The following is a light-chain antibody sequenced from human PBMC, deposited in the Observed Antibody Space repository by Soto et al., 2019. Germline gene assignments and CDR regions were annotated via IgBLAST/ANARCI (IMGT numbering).Light chain of an antibody. J-gene: IGKJ2*01. V-gene: IGKV1-33*01. CDR3: QQYDNLPYT. Sequence: DIQMTQSPSSLSASVGDRVTITCQASQDISNYLNWYQQKPGKAPKLLIYDASNLETGIPSRFSASESGTDFTFTISSLQSEDIATDYCQQYDNLPYTFGQGTKLEIK. CDR2: DAS. CDR1: QDISNY.